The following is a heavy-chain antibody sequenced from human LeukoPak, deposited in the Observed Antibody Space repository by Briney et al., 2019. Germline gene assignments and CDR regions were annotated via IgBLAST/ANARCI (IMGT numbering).Heavy chain of an antibody. D-gene: IGHD3-22*01. V-gene: IGHV3-7*01. CDR1: GFTFSSYW. CDR3: ARVVAVIHYYYYYMDV. J-gene: IGHJ6*03. CDR2: IKQDGSEK. Sequence: GGSLRLSCAASGFTFSSYWMSWVRQAPGKGLEWVANIKQDGSEKYYVDSVKGRFTISRDNAKNSLYLQMNSLRAEDTAVYYCARVVAVIHYYYYYMDVWGKGTTVTVSS.